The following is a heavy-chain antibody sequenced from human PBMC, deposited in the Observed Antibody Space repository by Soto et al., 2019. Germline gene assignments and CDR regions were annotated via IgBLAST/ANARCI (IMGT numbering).Heavy chain of an antibody. CDR3: GREYSGYDAYNWFDP. J-gene: IGHJ5*02. CDR2: INPNSGGT. Sequence: ASVKVSCKASGYTFTGYYMHWVRQAPGQGLEWMGWINPNSGGTNYAQKFQGWVTMTRDTSISTAYMELSRLRSDDTAVYYCGREYSGYDAYNWFDPWGQGTLVTVSS. CDR1: GYTFTGYY. V-gene: IGHV1-2*04. D-gene: IGHD5-12*01.